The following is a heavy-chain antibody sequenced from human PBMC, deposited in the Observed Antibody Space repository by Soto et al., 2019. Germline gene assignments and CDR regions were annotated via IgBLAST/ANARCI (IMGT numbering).Heavy chain of an antibody. CDR2: IYYSGST. D-gene: IGHD2-15*01. Sequence: SSETLSLTCTVSGGSISSSSYYWGWIRQPPGKGLEWIGSIYYSGSTYYNPSLKSRVTISVYTSKNQFSLKLSSVTAADTAVYYCARHELGYCSGGSCYGAGGFDYWGQ. CDR3: ARHELGYCSGGSCYGAGGFDY. J-gene: IGHJ4*02. CDR1: GGSISSSSYY. V-gene: IGHV4-39*01.